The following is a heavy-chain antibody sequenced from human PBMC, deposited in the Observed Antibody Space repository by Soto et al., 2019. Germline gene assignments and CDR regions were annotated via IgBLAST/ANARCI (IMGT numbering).Heavy chain of an antibody. J-gene: IGHJ4*02. V-gene: IGHV4-39*01. Sequence: SETLSLTCPVSGGSTNSRSDYWGWIRQPPGKGLEWIGSVYYSGSTHDNPSLQSRVTISVDTSRNQFSLNLISVTAADTAVYFCARQPRGPGYGERGLYFDHWGQGTLVTVSS. D-gene: IGHD3-16*01. CDR3: ARQPRGPGYGERGLYFDH. CDR1: GGSTNSRSDY. CDR2: VYYSGST.